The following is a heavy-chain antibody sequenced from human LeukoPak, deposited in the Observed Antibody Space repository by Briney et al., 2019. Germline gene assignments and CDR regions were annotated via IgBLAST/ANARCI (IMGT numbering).Heavy chain of an antibody. CDR3: ARDRAAGSYYYYYMDV. J-gene: IGHJ6*03. D-gene: IGHD6-13*01. Sequence: SETLSLTCTVSGGSISSYYWSWIRQPPGKGLEWIGYIYYSGSTSYNPSLKSRVTISVDTSKNQFSLKLSSVTAADTAVYYCARDRAAGSYYYYYMDVWGKGTTVTVSS. CDR2: IYYSGST. CDR1: GGSISSYY. V-gene: IGHV4-59*01.